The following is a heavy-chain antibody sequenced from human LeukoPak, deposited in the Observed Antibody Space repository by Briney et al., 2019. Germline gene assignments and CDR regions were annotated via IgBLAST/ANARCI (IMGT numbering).Heavy chain of an antibody. CDR1: GFTVSNNY. V-gene: IGHV3-66*01. J-gene: IGHJ5*01. CDR3: ARSGGHTFES. CDR2: IYRSGTP. Sequence: RGSLRLSCAASGFTVSNNYMSWVRQAPGQGLDWVSTIYRSGTPHYADSVKGRFTISRDNSKNTLYLQMNSLRAEDTAVYFCARSGGHTFESWGQGTLVTVS. D-gene: IGHD3-16*01.